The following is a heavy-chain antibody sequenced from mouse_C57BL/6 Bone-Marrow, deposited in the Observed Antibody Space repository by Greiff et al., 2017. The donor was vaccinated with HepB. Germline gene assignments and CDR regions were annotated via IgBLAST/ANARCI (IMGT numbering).Heavy chain of an antibody. CDR2: IDPETGGT. J-gene: IGHJ4*01. CDR3: TREGGTGPYYYAMDY. D-gene: IGHD4-1*01. CDR1: GYTFTDYE. V-gene: IGHV1-15*01. Sequence: VQLQQSGAELVRPGASVTLSCKASGYTFTDYEMHWVKQTPVHGLEWIGAIDPETGGTAYNQKFKGKAILTADKSSSTAYMELRSLTSEDSAVYYCTREGGTGPYYYAMDYWGQGTSVTVSS.